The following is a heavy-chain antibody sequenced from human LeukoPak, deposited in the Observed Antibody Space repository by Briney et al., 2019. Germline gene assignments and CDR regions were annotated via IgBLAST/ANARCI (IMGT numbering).Heavy chain of an antibody. CDR2: IRYDGSNK. J-gene: IGHJ4*02. V-gene: IGHV3-30*02. CDR1: GFTFSSYG. CDR3: ARDLYDSSGYRRTWLGY. D-gene: IGHD3-22*01. Sequence: PGGSLRLSCAASGFTFSSYGMHWVRQAPGKGLEWVAFIRYDGSNKYYADSVKGRFTISRDNSKNTLYLQMNSLRAEDTAVYYCARDLYDSSGYRRTWLGYWGQGTLVTVSS.